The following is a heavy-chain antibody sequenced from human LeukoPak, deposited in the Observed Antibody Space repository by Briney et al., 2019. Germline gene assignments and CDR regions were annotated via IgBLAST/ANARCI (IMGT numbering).Heavy chain of an antibody. V-gene: IGHV4-31*03. CDR2: IHHSGHT. CDR1: GDSISSGVYF. J-gene: IGHJ4*02. Sequence: PSQTLSLTCTVSGDSISSGVYFWSWIRQHPGKGLEWIGYIHHSGHTYYNPSLKSRVTISVDTSKNQFSLKLSSVTAADTAVYYCARGPGGELLFDYWGQGTLVTVSS. D-gene: IGHD3-16*01. CDR3: ARGPGGELLFDY.